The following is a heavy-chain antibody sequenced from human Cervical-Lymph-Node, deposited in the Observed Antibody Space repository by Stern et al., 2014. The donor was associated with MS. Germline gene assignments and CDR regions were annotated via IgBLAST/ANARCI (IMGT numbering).Heavy chain of an antibody. V-gene: IGHV1-69*17. CDR3: AREGGDFGQLQFVLDI. J-gene: IGHJ3*01. CDR1: GGSFGNHA. CDR2: IMPVFGVP. Sequence: VQLVQSGAEVKRPGSSVEVSCQASGGSFGNHAISWVRQVPGHGLAWVGRIMPVFGVPNTAQRLQGRVTFTADKSTATAYRELNSLKYEDTAVYYCAREGGDFGQLQFVLDIWGQGTLITVSA. D-gene: IGHD5-24*01.